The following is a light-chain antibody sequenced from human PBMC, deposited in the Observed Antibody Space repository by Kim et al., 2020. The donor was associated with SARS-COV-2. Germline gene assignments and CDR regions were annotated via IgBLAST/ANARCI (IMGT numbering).Light chain of an antibody. CDR1: QDIANS. CDR2: AAS. J-gene: IGKJ1*01. V-gene: IGKV1-27*01. Sequence: DIQMTQSPSSLSASVGDRVTITCRASQDIANSLAWYQQKPGKVPKVLIYAASTLQSGVPSRFSDSGSGTEFTLTIGSLQTEDVATYYCQKYNSAPWTFGPGTKVDIK. CDR3: QKYNSAPWT.